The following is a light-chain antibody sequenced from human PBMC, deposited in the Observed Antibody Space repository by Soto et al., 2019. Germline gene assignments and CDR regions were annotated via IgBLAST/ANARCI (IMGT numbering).Light chain of an antibody. J-gene: IGLJ2*01. CDR2: EVS. CDR3: SSYAGSNNLI. V-gene: IGLV2-8*01. Sequence: QSVLTQPPSAYGSPGQSVTISCTGTSSDVGGYNYVSWYHRHTGKAPKLMIYEVSKRPSGVPDRFSGSKSGNTASLTVSGLQAEDEADYYCSSYAGSNNLIFGGGTKLTVL. CDR1: SSDVGGYNY.